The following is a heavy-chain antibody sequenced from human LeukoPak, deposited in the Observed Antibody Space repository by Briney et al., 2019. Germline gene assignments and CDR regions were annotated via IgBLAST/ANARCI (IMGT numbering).Heavy chain of an antibody. CDR1: GYTFISHD. V-gene: IGHV1-8*03. Sequence: ASVKVSCKASGYTFISHDINWVRQATGQGLEWMGWINPNSGNTGYAQKFQGRVTFTRNTSISTAYMELSSLRSEDTAVYYCAKDESPGHGSYGVYYYYMDVWGKGTTVTVSS. J-gene: IGHJ6*03. D-gene: IGHD3-10*01. CDR3: AKDESPGHGSYGVYYYYMDV. CDR2: INPNSGNT.